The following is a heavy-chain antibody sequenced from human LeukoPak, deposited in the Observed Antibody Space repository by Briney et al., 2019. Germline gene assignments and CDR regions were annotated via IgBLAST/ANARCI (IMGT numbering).Heavy chain of an antibody. V-gene: IGHV1-46*01. CDR1: GYTFTSYG. CDR2: INLSGGGT. D-gene: IGHD4-23*01. J-gene: IGHJ4*02. CDR3: ATYGGKNTNFDY. Sequence: ASVTVSCKASGYTFTSYGISWVRQAPGQGLEWMGIINLSGGGTSYAQRFQGRVTVTRDTSTSTVYMELSSLGTEDTAVYYCATYGGKNTNFDYWGQGTLVTVSS.